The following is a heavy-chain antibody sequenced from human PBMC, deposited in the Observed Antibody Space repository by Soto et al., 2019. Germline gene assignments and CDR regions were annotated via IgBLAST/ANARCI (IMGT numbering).Heavy chain of an antibody. CDR3: ATMKKPRGYYYGLNV. V-gene: IGHV4-4*02. CDR2: IYHLGGT. Sequence: SETLSLTCAVSGDSVRGSNWWTWVRQSPGKGLEWIGEIYHLGGTNYNPSLKSRVTISVDMAKNQVSLKLSSVTAADTAVYYCATMKKPRGYYYGLNVWGQGTTVTVS. CDR1: GDSVRGSNW. J-gene: IGHJ6*02.